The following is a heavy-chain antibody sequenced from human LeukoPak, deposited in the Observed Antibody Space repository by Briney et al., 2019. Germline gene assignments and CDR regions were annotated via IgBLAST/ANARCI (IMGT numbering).Heavy chain of an antibody. D-gene: IGHD3-3*01. V-gene: IGHV4-34*01. CDR1: GGSFSGYY. CDR2: INHSGST. Sequence: SETLSLTCAVYGGSFSGYYWSWIRQPPGKGLEGIGEINHSGSTNYNPSLKSRVTISVDTSKNQFSLKLSSVTAADTAVYYCARGCSGYDFWSGYYTHPYYYYYYMDVWGKGTTVTVSS. J-gene: IGHJ6*03. CDR3: ARGCSGYDFWSGYYTHPYYYYYYMDV.